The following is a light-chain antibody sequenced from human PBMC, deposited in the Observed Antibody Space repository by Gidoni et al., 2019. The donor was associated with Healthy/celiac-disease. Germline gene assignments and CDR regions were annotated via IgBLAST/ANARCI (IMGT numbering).Light chain of an antibody. J-gene: IGKJ2*04. CDR2: GAS. V-gene: IGKV3-20*01. CDR1: QSVSSSY. CDR3: QQYGSSPCS. Sequence: IVLTQSPCTLSLSPGESATLSCRASQSVSSSYLAWYQQKPGQAPRLLIYGASSRATGIPDRFSGSGSGTDFTLTISRLEPEDFAVYYCQQYGSSPCSFGQGTKLEIK.